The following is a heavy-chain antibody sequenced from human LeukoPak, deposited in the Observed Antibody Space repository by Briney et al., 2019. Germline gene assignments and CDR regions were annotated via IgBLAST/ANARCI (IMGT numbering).Heavy chain of an antibody. D-gene: IGHD2-15*01. CDR3: AREGIWSLDS. CDR2: INGDGTNT. CDR1: GFTFSSHW. Sequence: GGSLRLSCAASGFTFSSHWMHWVRQAPGKGLVWVSRINGDGTNTPYVDSVKGRFTVSRDNVKNTLYLQINSLRAEDTAVYYCAREGIWSLDSWGQGTLVTVSS. J-gene: IGHJ4*02. V-gene: IGHV3-74*01.